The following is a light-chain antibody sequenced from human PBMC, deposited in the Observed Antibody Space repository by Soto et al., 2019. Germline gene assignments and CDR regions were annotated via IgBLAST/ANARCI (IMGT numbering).Light chain of an antibody. CDR1: SSNIGGNS. V-gene: IGLV2-8*01. Sequence: QSVLTQPPSVSAAPGQKVTISCSGSSSNIGGNSVSWYQQLPGTAPKLLIYEVTKRPSGVPDRFSGSQSGNTASLTVSGLQAEDEADYYCGSYAGKNNYVFGSGTKVTVL. J-gene: IGLJ1*01. CDR3: GSYAGKNNYV. CDR2: EVT.